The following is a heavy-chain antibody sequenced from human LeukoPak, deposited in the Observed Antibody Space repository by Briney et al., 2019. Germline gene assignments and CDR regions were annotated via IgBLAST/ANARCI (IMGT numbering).Heavy chain of an antibody. D-gene: IGHD3-10*01. CDR2: FYNSGRS. Sequence: PSETLSLTCTVSDDSISDYYRGWIRQPPGKGLEWIGYFYNSGRSTYNPSLKSRVTISVDTSKNQFSLKLSSVTAADTAVYYCARHWNYYYGSGSYFFDYWGQGTLVTVSS. CDR3: ARHWNYYYGSGSYFFDY. V-gene: IGHV4-59*08. CDR1: DDSISDYY. J-gene: IGHJ4*02.